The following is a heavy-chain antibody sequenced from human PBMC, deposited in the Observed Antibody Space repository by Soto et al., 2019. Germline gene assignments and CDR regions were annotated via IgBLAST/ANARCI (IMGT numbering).Heavy chain of an antibody. CDR1: GYAFTGYY. CDR3: ARDLHDYGGSAFDI. J-gene: IGHJ3*02. V-gene: IGHV1-2*04. CDR2: INPNSGGT. D-gene: IGHD4-17*01. Sequence: QVQLVQSGAEVKKPGTSVKVSCKASGYAFTGYYMHWVRQAPGQGLEWMGWINPNSGGTNYAQKFQGWVTMTRDTSISTAYMELSRLRSDDTAVYYCARDLHDYGGSAFDIWGQGTMVSVSS.